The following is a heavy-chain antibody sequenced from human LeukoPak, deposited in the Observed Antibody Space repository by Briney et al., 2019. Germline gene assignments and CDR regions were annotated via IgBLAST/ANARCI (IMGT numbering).Heavy chain of an antibody. V-gene: IGHV5-51*01. D-gene: IGHD2-15*01. CDR2: IYPGDSDT. Sequence: GESLQISCKGSGYSFTSYWIGWVRQMPGKGLEWMGIIYPGDSDTRYSPSFQGQVTISADESISTAYLQWSSLKASDTAMYYCARHRYCSGGSCYSDYWGQGTLVTVSS. J-gene: IGHJ4*02. CDR3: ARHRYCSGGSCYSDY. CDR1: GYSFTSYW.